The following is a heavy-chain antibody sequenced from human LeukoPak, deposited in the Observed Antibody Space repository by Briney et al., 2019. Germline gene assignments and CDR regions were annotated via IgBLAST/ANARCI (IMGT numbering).Heavy chain of an antibody. CDR3: ARGRLKREYIVRGVLDY. CDR1: GFTFNNYG. V-gene: IGHV3-30*03. CDR2: ISYHGDQK. Sequence: PGGSLRLSCAASGFTFNNYGMHWVRQAPGKGLEWVAVISYHGDQKYYADSVKGRFTISRDSTKSVLYLQMDSLRPDDTAVYYCARGRLKREYIVRGVLDYWGQGTLVTVSS. D-gene: IGHD3-10*01. J-gene: IGHJ4*02.